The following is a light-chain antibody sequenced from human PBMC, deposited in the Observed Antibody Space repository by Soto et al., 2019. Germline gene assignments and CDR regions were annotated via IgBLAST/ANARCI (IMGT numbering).Light chain of an antibody. V-gene: IGKV1-5*01. CDR1: QKIHSW. Sequence: DIQMTQSPSTLSASVGDRATISCRASQKIHSWLAWYQQKPGRAPKLLIYDASNLEAGVSSRFGGSGTGTEFTLTISSLQPDDFAAYYCQQHRTCPYTFGEGTKLEIK. CDR3: QQHRTCPYT. CDR2: DAS. J-gene: IGKJ2*01.